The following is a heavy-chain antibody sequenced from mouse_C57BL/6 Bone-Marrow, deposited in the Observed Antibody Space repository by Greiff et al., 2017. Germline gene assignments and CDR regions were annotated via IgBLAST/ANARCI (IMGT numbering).Heavy chain of an antibody. V-gene: IGHV5-6*01. J-gene: IGHJ1*03. CDR2: ISSGGSYT. CDR1: GFTFSSYG. CDR3: ARRGRRGYFDV. D-gene: IGHD1-1*01. Sequence: EVQVVESGGDLVKPGGSLKLSCAASGFTFSSYGMSWVRQTPDKRLEWVATISSGGSYTYYPDSVKGRFTISRDNAKNTLYLQMSSLNSEDTAMYYCARRGRRGYFDVWGTGTTVTVSS.